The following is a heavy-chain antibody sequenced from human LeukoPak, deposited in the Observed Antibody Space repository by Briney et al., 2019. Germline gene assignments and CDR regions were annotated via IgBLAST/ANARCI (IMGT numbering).Heavy chain of an antibody. V-gene: IGHV3-30*02. Sequence: GGSLRLSCAASGFTFSAYGMHWVRQAPGKGLEWVAFMRYDGSSKYYSDSVKGRFTISRDNSKNTLYLQMNSLRAEDTAVYYCAKTVRTYYDSSGYHDYWRQGTLVTVSS. D-gene: IGHD3-22*01. CDR3: AKTVRTYYDSSGYHDY. CDR2: MRYDGSSK. J-gene: IGHJ4*02. CDR1: GFTFSAYG.